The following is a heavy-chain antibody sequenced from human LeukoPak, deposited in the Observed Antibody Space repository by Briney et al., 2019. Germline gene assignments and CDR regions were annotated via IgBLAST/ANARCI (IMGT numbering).Heavy chain of an antibody. V-gene: IGHV3-74*01. J-gene: IGHJ4*02. CDR2: TNTDGSSI. CDR3: ARSRYTGSHFDY. Sequence: GSLRLSCAASGVTSISYCVQSGGQAPGKKGVWISRTNTDGSSISSADSVKGRFTISRDNAKKTVYLQMNSLRAEDTAVYYCARSRYTGSHFDYWGQGTLVTV. CDR1: GVTSISYC. D-gene: IGHD1-26*01.